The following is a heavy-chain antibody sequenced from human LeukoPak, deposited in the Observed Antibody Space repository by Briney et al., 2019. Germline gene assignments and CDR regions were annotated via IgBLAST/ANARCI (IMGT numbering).Heavy chain of an antibody. D-gene: IGHD3-10*01. V-gene: IGHV1-8*01. CDR2: MNPTSGNT. Sequence: SVKVSCKASGYTFSPYDINWVRKATGQGLEWMGWMNPTSGNTGYAQKFEGRVTMTRDTATNTAYMELSRLRPEDTAVYYCTRELVVGDPPVCGFDPWGQGTLVTVSS. CDR1: GYTFSPYD. J-gene: IGHJ5*02. CDR3: TRELVVGDPPVCGFDP.